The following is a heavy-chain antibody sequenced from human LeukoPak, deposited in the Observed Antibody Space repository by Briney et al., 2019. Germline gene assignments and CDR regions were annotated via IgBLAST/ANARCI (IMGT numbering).Heavy chain of an antibody. CDR1: GGSFSGYY. CDR3: ASRGGIVVVVAATPGAFDI. CDR2: INHSGST. D-gene: IGHD2-15*01. V-gene: IGHV4-34*01. J-gene: IGHJ3*02. Sequence: SETLSLTCAVYGGSFSGYYWSWIRQPPGKGLEWIGEINHSGSTNYNPSLKGRVTISVDTSKNQFSLKLSSVTAADTAVYYCASRGGIVVVVAATPGAFDIWGQGTMVTVSS.